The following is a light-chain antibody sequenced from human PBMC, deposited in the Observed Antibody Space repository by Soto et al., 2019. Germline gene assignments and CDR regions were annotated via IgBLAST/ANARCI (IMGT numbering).Light chain of an antibody. V-gene: IGKV3-11*01. CDR1: QSDSYY. CDR3: QQRSNWPYT. Sequence: EIVLTQSPATLSLSPGERATLSCRASQSDSYYLAWYQQKPGQPPRLLIYDASNRATGIPARFSGSGSGTDFTLTISSLEPEDFAVYYCQQRSNWPYTFGQGTKLEVK. CDR2: DAS. J-gene: IGKJ2*01.